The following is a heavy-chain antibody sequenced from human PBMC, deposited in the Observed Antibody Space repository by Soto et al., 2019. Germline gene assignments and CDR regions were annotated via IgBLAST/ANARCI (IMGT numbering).Heavy chain of an antibody. D-gene: IGHD3-16*02. CDR3: ARAAIMITFGGVSVFDI. Sequence: SETLSLTCTVSGGSISSYYWSWIRQPPGKGLEWIGYIYYSGSTNYNPSLKSRVTISVDTSKNQFSLKLSSVTAADTAVYYCARAAIMITFGGVSVFDIRGQRTIVTVSS. V-gene: IGHV4-59*01. CDR1: GGSISSYY. J-gene: IGHJ3*02. CDR2: IYYSGST.